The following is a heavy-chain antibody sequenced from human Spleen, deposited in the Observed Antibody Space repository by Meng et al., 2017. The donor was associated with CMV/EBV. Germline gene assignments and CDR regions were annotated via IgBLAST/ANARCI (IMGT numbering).Heavy chain of an antibody. CDR2: ISYDGSNK. Sequence: GGSLRLSCAASGFDFSSYALHWVRQAPGKGLEWVAVISYDGSNKYYADSVKGRFTISRDNSKNTLYLQLNSLRAEDTAVYYCAKGNSPWYYYAMDVWGQGTTVTVSS. D-gene: IGHD4-23*01. CDR3: AKGNSPWYYYAMDV. J-gene: IGHJ6*02. V-gene: IGHV3-30*04. CDR1: GFDFSSYA.